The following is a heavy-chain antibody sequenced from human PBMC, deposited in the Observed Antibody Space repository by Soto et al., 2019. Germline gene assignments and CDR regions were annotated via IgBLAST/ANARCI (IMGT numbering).Heavy chain of an antibody. V-gene: IGHV1-69*13. J-gene: IGHJ6*02. CDR3: ARVESAVAGRNYYYGMDV. CDR1: GGTFGSYA. Sequence: SVKVSCKASGGTFGSYAISWVRQAPGQGLEWMGGIIPIFGTANYAQKFQGRVTITADESTSTAYMELSSLRSEDTAVYYCARVESAVAGRNYYYGMDVWGQGTTVTVSS. D-gene: IGHD6-19*01. CDR2: IIPIFGTA.